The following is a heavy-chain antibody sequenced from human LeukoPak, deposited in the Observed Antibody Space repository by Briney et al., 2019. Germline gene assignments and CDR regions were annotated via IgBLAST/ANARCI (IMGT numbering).Heavy chain of an antibody. CDR3: ARKTQIGGGRDWFDP. CDR1: GGSISSGGYY. V-gene: IGHV4-31*03. D-gene: IGHD3-16*01. Sequence: SQAVSLTCTVSGGSISSGGYYWSWIRQHPGKGLEWIGYIYYSGSTYYNPSLKSRVTISVDTSKNQFSLKLSSVTAADTAVYYCARKTQIGGGRDWFDPWGQGTLVTVSS. J-gene: IGHJ5*02. CDR2: IYYSGST.